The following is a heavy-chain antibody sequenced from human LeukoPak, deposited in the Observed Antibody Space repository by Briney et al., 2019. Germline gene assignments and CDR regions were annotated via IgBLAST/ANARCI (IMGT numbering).Heavy chain of an antibody. CDR1: GGSISSSSYY. Sequence: SETLSLTCTVSGGSISSSSYYWGWIRQPPGKGLEWIGSIYYSGSTYYNPSLKSRVTISVDTSKNQFSLKLSSVTAADTAVYYCARSYDSIRLLIGCAFDIWGQGTMVTVSS. CDR2: IYYSGST. D-gene: IGHD3-22*01. CDR3: ARSYDSIRLLIGCAFDI. J-gene: IGHJ3*02. V-gene: IGHV4-39*07.